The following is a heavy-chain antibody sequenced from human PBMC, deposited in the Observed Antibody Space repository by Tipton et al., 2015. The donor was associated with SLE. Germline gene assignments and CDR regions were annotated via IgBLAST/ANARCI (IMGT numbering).Heavy chain of an antibody. Sequence: SLRLSCVASGLTFSSYGMHWVRQAPGQGLEWVANINQDGSHRYYVDSVKGRFTISRDNAKNSLYLQMNSLRAEDAAVYYCARAMVVAATQRGAFDIWGQGTMVTVSS. CDR2: INQDGSHR. CDR3: ARAMVVAATQRGAFDI. J-gene: IGHJ3*02. CDR1: GLTFSSYG. V-gene: IGHV3-7*01. D-gene: IGHD2-15*01.